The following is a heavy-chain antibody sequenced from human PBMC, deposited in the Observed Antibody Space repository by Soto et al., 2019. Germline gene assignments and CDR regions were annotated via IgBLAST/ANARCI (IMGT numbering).Heavy chain of an antibody. CDR2: IYTSGST. V-gene: IGHV4-4*07. Sequence: QVQLQESGPGLVKPSETLSLTCTVSGGSISSYYWSWIRQPAGKGLEWIGRIYTSGSTNYNPSLKSRVTMLVDTSKNQFSLKPSSVTAADTAVYYCARALAAAGPRGMDVWGQGTTVTVSS. D-gene: IGHD6-13*01. CDR1: GGSISSYY. J-gene: IGHJ6*02. CDR3: ARALAAAGPRGMDV.